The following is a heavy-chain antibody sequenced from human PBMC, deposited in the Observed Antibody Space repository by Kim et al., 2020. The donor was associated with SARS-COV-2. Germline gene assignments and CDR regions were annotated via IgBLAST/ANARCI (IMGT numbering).Heavy chain of an antibody. V-gene: IGHV1-69*13. J-gene: IGHJ4*02. Sequence: SVKVSCKASGGTFSSYAISWVRQAPGQGLEWMGGIIPIFGTANYAQKFQGRVTITADESTSTAYMELSSLRSEDTAVYYCARMGYKSPVSYSSWYYFDYWGQGTLVTVSS. CDR2: IIPIFGTA. D-gene: IGHD6-6*01. CDR3: ARMGYKSPVSYSSWYYFDY. CDR1: GGTFSSYA.